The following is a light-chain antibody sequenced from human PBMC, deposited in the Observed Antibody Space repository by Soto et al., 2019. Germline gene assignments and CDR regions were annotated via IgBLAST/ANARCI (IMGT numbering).Light chain of an antibody. CDR1: QSVSSY. J-gene: IGKJ4*01. CDR2: DAS. V-gene: IGKV3-11*01. Sequence: ENVLTQSPATLSLSPGERATLSCRASQSVSSYLAWYQQKPGQAPRLLIYDASNRATGIPARFSGSGSGTDFTLTISSLEPEDFAVYYCQQRSNWPPLTCGGGTKGEIK. CDR3: QQRSNWPPLT.